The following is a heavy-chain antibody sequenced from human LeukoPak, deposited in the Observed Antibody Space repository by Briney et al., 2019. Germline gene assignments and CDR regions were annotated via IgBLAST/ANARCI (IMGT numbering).Heavy chain of an antibody. Sequence: SETLSLTCTVSGGSISNYYWSWIRQPPGKGLEWIGYMYYSWGTNYNPSLKSRVTISVDTSKNQFSLKLSSVTAADTAVYYCARIPDSTSRGWFDPWGQGTLVTVSS. D-gene: IGHD6-13*01. CDR3: ARIPDSTSRGWFDP. V-gene: IGHV4-59*01. J-gene: IGHJ5*02. CDR2: MYYSWGT. CDR1: GGSISNYY.